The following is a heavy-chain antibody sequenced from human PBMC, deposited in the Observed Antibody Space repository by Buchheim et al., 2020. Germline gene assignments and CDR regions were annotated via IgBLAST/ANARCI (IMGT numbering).Heavy chain of an antibody. CDR3: ARDVDEEDTTYSWFDP. CDR1: GFTFDDYG. CDR2: INWNGGYT. J-gene: IGHJ5*02. D-gene: IGHD1-1*01. V-gene: IGHV3-20*04. Sequence: EVQLVESGGGVVRPGGSLRLSCAVFGFTFDDYGMNWVRQVPGKGLEWVSGINWNGGYTAYADSVKGRFTISRDNAKNALYLPMNSLRDEDTAFYYCARDVDEEDTTYSWFDPWGQGTL.